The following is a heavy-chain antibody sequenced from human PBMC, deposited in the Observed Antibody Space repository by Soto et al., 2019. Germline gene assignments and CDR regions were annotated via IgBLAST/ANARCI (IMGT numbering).Heavy chain of an antibody. CDR2: MDPNSGDT. J-gene: IGHJ6*02. D-gene: IGHD2-2*01. Sequence: QVQLVQSGAEVKKPGASVKVSCKASGYTLTSHHINWVRQATGQGLEWLGTMDPNSGDTFYAQKFQGRVTMTREISINTAFMDLSSLRSDDTAVYYCVRGGLYCNATSCHYFGMDVWGQGTTVTVSS. CDR1: GYTLTSHH. V-gene: IGHV1-8*01. CDR3: VRGGLYCNATSCHYFGMDV.